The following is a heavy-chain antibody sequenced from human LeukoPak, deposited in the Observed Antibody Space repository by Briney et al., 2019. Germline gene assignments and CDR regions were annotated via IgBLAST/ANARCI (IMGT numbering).Heavy chain of an antibody. CDR2: INTRSTYT. J-gene: IGHJ4*02. D-gene: IGHD2-2*01. Sequence: KPGGSLRLSCAASXFTFSDYYMSWIRQAPGKGLEWASNINTRSTYTNYADSVKGRFTVSRDNDKNSLYLQMNSLRAEDTAVYYCAREACSSTSCSPHDYWGQGTLVTVSS. CDR3: AREACSSTSCSPHDY. V-gene: IGHV3-11*05. CDR1: XFTFSDYY.